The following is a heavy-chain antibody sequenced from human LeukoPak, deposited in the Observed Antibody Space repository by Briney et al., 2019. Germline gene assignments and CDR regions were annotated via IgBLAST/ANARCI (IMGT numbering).Heavy chain of an antibody. CDR2: ISGGGGPT. Sequence: GGSLRLSCAASGFTFSSYAVSWVRQAPGKGLEWVSAISGGGGPTYYVDSVKGRFTISRDNSKNTLYLQMNSLRAEDAAVYFCAKNSGYSWQYFFDYWGQGTLVTVSS. CDR1: GFTFSSYA. D-gene: IGHD6-25*01. J-gene: IGHJ4*02. V-gene: IGHV3-23*01. CDR3: AKNSGYSWQYFFDY.